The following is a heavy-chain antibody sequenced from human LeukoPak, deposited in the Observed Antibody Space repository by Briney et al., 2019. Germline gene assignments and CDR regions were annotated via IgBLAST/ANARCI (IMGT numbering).Heavy chain of an antibody. Sequence: GASVKVSCKAFGYTFTGYYMHWVRQAPGQGLEWMGWINPNSGGTNYAQKFQGRVTMTRDTSISTAYMELSRLRSDDTAVYYCARGVRGVTRTTNWFDPWGQGTLVTVSS. J-gene: IGHJ5*02. CDR1: GYTFTGYY. D-gene: IGHD3-10*02. V-gene: IGHV1-2*02. CDR2: INPNSGGT. CDR3: ARGVRGVTRTTNWFDP.